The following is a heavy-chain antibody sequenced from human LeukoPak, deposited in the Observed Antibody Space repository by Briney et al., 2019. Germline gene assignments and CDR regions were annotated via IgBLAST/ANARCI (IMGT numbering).Heavy chain of an antibody. CDR2: IKQDGNEK. D-gene: IGHD3-3*02. CDR3: ARDGAFRIYDY. V-gene: IGHV3-7*01. Sequence: GGSLRLSCAASGFTFSSYWMTWVRQAPGKGREWVASIKQDGNEKYYVDSVKGRFTISRDNARNSLYLQMSSLRADDTDVYYCARDGAFRIYDYWGQGTLVTVSS. J-gene: IGHJ4*02. CDR1: GFTFSSYW.